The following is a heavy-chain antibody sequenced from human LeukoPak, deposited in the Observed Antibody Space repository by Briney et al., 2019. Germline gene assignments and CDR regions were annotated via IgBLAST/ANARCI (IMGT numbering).Heavy chain of an antibody. D-gene: IGHD3-16*02. J-gene: IGHJ3*02. CDR3: ARGPYDFWSGLLRLGELSLGAFDI. V-gene: IGHV4-39*07. CDR1: GGSISSSSYY. Sequence: SETLSLTCTVSGGSISSSSYYWGWIRQPPGKGLEWIGSIYYSGSTYYNPSLKSRVTISVDTSKNQFSLELSSVTAADTAVYYCARGPYDFWSGLLRLGELSLGAFDIWGQGTMVTVSS. CDR2: IYYSGST.